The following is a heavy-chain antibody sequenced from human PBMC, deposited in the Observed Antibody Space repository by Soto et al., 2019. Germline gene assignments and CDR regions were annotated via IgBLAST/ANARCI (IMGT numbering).Heavy chain of an antibody. J-gene: IGHJ6*02. CDR2: TYYRSKWYS. Sequence: SQTLSLTCAISGDSVSSNNADWNWIRQSPSRGLEWLGRTYYRSKWYSDYSLSVKSRITINPDTSKDQFSLQLNSVTPEDTALYYCARAKEYTRSSGMDVWGQGTTVTVSS. CDR3: ARAKEYTRSSGMDV. D-gene: IGHD6-6*01. CDR1: GDSVSSNNAD. V-gene: IGHV6-1*01.